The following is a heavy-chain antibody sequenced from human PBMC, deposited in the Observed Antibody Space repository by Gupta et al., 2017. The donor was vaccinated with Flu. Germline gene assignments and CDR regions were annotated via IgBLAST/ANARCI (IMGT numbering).Heavy chain of an antibody. CDR2: ISGSNNSP. D-gene: IGHD6-6*01. CDR3: AKDQGINPPLRGLAARQFGH. V-gene: IGHV3-23*01. CDR1: GFTFSSYA. J-gene: IGHJ4*02. Sequence: EVQLLESGGGLVQPGGSLRLSCAASGFTFSSYAMSWVRQAPGNGLEWVSVISGSNNSPYYADSVKGRFTISRDNSKNTLYLQMNSLRAEDTAVYYCAKDQGINPPLRGLAARQFGHWGQGTLVTVSS.